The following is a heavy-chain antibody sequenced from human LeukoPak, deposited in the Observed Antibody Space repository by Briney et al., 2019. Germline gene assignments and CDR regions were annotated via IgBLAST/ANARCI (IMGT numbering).Heavy chain of an antibody. V-gene: IGHV3-21*01. CDR2: ITSSSNYI. CDR1: GFTFSIHS. Sequence: PGGSLRLSCAASGFTFSIHSMNWVRQAPGKGLEWLSSITSSSNYIYYADSVKGRSTISRDNVQNSLYLQMNSLRAEDTAMYYCARDRGYFDNWGQGTLVTVSS. CDR3: ARDRGYFDN. J-gene: IGHJ4*02.